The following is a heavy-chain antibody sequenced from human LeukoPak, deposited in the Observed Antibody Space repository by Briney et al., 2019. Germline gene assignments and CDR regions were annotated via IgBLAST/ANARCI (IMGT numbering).Heavy chain of an antibody. CDR3: ARGEDGTGDYRPTYFDS. V-gene: IGHV4-59*01. J-gene: IGHJ4*02. CDR2: IYYSGST. D-gene: IGHD4-17*01. Sequence: PLETLSLTCTVSGGSISSYYWSWIRQPPGKGLEWIGYIYYSGSTNYNPSLKSRVTISVDTSKKQFSLNLTSVTAADTAVYYCARGEDGTGDYRPTYFDSWGQGTLVTVSS. CDR1: GGSISSYY.